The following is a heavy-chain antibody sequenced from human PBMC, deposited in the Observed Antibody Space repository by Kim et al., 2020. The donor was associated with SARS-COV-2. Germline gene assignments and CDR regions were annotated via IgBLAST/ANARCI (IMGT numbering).Heavy chain of an antibody. CDR3: ARGNYYDSSGYYVTHDAFDI. J-gene: IGHJ3*02. V-gene: IGHV4-31*03. Sequence: SETLSLTCTVSGGSISSGGYYRSWIRQHPGKGLEWIGYIYYSGSTYYNPSLKSRVTISVDTSKNQFSLKLSSVTAADTAVYYCARGNYYDSSGYYVTHDAFDIWGQGTMVTVSS. CDR1: GGSISSGGYY. CDR2: IYYSGST. D-gene: IGHD3-22*01.